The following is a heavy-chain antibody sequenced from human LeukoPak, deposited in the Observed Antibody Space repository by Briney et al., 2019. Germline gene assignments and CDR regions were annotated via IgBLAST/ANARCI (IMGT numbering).Heavy chain of an antibody. CDR2: FDPEDGET. Sequence: ASVKVSCKVSGYTLTELSMHWVRRPPGKGLEGMGGFDPEDGETIYAQKFQGRVTMTEDTSTDTAYMELSSLRSEDTAVYYCASTDDSSGYYYGTNWGQGTLVAVSS. CDR1: GYTLTELS. CDR3: ASTDDSSGYYYGTN. V-gene: IGHV1-24*01. D-gene: IGHD3-22*01. J-gene: IGHJ4*02.